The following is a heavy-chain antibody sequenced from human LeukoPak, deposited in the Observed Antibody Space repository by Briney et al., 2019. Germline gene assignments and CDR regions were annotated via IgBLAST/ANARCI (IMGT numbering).Heavy chain of an antibody. CDR1: GYTFTGYY. V-gene: IGHV1-2*02. J-gene: IGHJ5*02. D-gene: IGHD6-19*01. CDR3: ATQATTGWHFP. CDR2: INPDSGGT. Sequence: ASVKVSCKASGYTFTGYYMHWVRQAPGQGPEWMGWINPDSGGTNYAQKFQGRFTMTRDTSLSTVYMEMSSLRSAATAVYSCATQATTGWHFPWGQGTLVTVSS.